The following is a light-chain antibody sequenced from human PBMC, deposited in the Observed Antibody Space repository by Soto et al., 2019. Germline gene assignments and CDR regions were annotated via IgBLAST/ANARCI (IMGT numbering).Light chain of an antibody. J-gene: IGKJ1*01. CDR1: QSVSSN. CDR3: QQYNNWPQT. Sequence: EIVLTQSPGTLSLSPGERATLSCRASQSVSSNLAWYQQKPGQAPRLLIYGASTRATGIPARFSGSGSGTEFTLTISSLQSEDFAAYYCQQYNNWPQTFGQGTKVDI. V-gene: IGKV3-15*01. CDR2: GAS.